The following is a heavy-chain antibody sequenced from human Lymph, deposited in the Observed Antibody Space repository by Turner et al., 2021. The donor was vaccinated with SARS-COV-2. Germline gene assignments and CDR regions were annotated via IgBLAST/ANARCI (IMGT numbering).Heavy chain of an antibody. V-gene: IGHV3-53*04. J-gene: IGHJ6*02. Sequence: EVQLVESGGGLVQPGGSLRLSCAASGLTGSSNYMSWVRQAPGKGLEWVSVIYSGGTTYYEDSVKGRFTISRHNYKNTLYLQMNSLRAEDTAVYYCARDLDTAGGMDVWGQGTTVTVSS. CDR3: ARDLDTAGGMDV. D-gene: IGHD5-18*01. CDR1: GLTGSSNY. CDR2: IYSGGTT.